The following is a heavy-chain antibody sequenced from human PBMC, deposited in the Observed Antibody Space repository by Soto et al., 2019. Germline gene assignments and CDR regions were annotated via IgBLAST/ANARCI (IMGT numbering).Heavy chain of an antibody. CDR2: IIPIFGTP. CDR1: GGNFNTYP. D-gene: IGHD3-16*01. Sequence: QVQLEQSGAEVKRPGSSVKVSCKTSGGNFNTYPISWVRQAPGHRLEWMGKIIPIFGTPDYAQKFQGRVTMSADETTTTVYMELRSLTSDASAVYYCARDSRLWGSTGWKRENLFDIWGQGTMVTVSS. V-gene: IGHV1-69*19. J-gene: IGHJ3*02. CDR3: ARDSRLWGSTGWKRENLFDI.